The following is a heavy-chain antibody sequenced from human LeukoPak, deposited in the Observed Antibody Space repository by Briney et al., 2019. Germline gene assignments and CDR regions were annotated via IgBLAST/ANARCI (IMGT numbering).Heavy chain of an antibody. V-gene: IGHV1-2*02. CDR3: ARTQLSVKRYFDWLRSPDFDY. Sequence: ASVKVSCKASGYTFTGYYMRWVRQAPGQGLEWMGWINPNSGGTNYAQKFQGRVTMTRDASISTAYMELSRLRSDDTAVYYCARTQLSVKRYFDWLRSPDFDYWGQGTLVTVSS. D-gene: IGHD3-9*01. CDR2: INPNSGGT. CDR1: GYTFTGYY. J-gene: IGHJ4*02.